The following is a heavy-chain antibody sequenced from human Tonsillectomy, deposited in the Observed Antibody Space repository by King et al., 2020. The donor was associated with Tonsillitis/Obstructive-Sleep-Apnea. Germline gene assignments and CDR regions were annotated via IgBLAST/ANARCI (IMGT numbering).Heavy chain of an antibody. J-gene: IGHJ4*02. CDR3: ARVPWKIVVVVADGLDY. V-gene: IGHV1-18*01. CDR2: ISAYNGNT. D-gene: IGHD2-15*01. CDR1: GYTFTSYG. Sequence: QLVQSGAEVKKPGASVKVSCKASGYTFTSYGISWVRQAPGQGLEWMGWISAYNGNTHYAQKLQGRVTMTTDTSTSTAYMGLRSLRSDDTAVYYCARVPWKIVVVVADGLDYWGQGTLVTVSS.